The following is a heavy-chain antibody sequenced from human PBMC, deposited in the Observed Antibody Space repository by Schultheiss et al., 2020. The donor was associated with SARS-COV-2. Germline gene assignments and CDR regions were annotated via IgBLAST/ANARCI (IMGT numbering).Heavy chain of an antibody. Sequence: GGSLRLSCAASGFTFSSYGMHWVRQAPGKGLEWVAVISYDGSNKYYADSVKGRFTISRDNSKNTLYLQMNSLRAEDTAVYYCAKEISMGPAAMPAYYYYGMDVWGQGTTVTVSS. CDR1: GFTFSSYG. V-gene: IGHV3-30*18. CDR2: ISYDGSNK. CDR3: AKEISMGPAAMPAYYYYGMDV. J-gene: IGHJ6*02. D-gene: IGHD2-2*01.